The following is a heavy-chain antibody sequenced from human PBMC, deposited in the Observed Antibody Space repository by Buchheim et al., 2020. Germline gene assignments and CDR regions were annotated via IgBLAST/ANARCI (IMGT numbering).Heavy chain of an antibody. J-gene: IGHJ4*02. CDR1: GFTLSSYA. V-gene: IGHV3-23*01. CDR2: ISDSGAIT. CDR3: TTDQFGDYDGVFDY. D-gene: IGHD4-17*01. Sequence: EVQLLESGGGLVQPGGSLRLSCAASGFTLSSYAMIWVRQAPGKGLEWVSAISDSGAITYYADSVKGRFTISRDNSKNTLYLQMNSLRAEDTAVYYCTTDQFGDYDGVFDYWGQGTL.